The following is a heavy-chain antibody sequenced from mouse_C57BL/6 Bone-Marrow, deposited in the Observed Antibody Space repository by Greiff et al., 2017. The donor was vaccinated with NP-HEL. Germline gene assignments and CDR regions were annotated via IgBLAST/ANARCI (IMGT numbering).Heavy chain of an antibody. V-gene: IGHV14-4*01. CDR1: GFNIKDDY. Sequence: EVQGVESGAELVRPGASVKLSCTASGFNIKDDYMHWVKQRPEQGLEWIGWIDPENGDTEYASKFQGKATITADTSSNTAYLQLSSLTSEDTAVYYCTSYYGSSYGYWYFDVWGTGTTVTVSS. CDR3: TSYYGSSYGYWYFDV. D-gene: IGHD1-1*01. CDR2: IDPENGDT. J-gene: IGHJ1*03.